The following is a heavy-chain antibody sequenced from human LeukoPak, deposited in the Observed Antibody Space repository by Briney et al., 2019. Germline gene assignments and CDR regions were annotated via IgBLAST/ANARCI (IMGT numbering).Heavy chain of an antibody. Sequence: PGGSLRLSCAPSGFTFSSYAMSWVRQAPGKGLEWVSVIYSGGSTYYADSVKGRFTISRDNSKNTLYLQMNSLRAEDTAVYYCARGLITMIVVVIDYWGQGTLVTVSS. V-gene: IGHV3-53*01. CDR1: GFTFSSYA. J-gene: IGHJ4*02. CDR2: IYSGGST. D-gene: IGHD3-22*01. CDR3: ARGLITMIVVVIDY.